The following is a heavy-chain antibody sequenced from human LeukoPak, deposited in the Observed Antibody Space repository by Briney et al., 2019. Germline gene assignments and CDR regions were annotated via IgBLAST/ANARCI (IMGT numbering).Heavy chain of an antibody. J-gene: IGHJ4*02. CDR1: GFTFSSDE. Sequence: GGSLRLSCAASGFTFSSDEMNWVRQAPGKGLEWVSYISSSGSTIYYADSVKGRFTISRDNAKNSLYLQMNSLRAEDTAVYYCARVYYDILTGYRLVDYWGQGTLVTVSS. V-gene: IGHV3-48*03. CDR2: ISSSGSTI. CDR3: ARVYYDILTGYRLVDY. D-gene: IGHD3-9*01.